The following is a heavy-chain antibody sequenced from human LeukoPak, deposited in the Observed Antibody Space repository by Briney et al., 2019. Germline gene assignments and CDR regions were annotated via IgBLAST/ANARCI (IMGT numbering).Heavy chain of an antibody. CDR1: GFTFSSYA. J-gene: IGHJ6*02. D-gene: IGHD3-9*01. CDR2: ISGSGGST. CDR3: AKVPFIYDILTGYYSGGDYYYGMDV. V-gene: IGHV3-23*01. Sequence: GGSLRLSCAASGFTFSSYAMSWVRQAPGKGLEWVSAISGSGGSTYYADSVKGRFTISRDNSKNTLYLQMNSLRAEDTAVYYCAKVPFIYDILTGYYSGGDYYYGMDVWGQGTTVTVSS.